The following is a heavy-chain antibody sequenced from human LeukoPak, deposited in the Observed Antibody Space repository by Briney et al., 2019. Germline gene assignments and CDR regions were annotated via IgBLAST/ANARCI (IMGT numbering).Heavy chain of an antibody. J-gene: IGHJ4*02. D-gene: IGHD1-26*01. CDR2: INENGDIA. V-gene: IGHV3-43*02. CDR3: AKARWEPNFDY. CDR1: GFTFDDYA. Sequence: GGSLRLSCAASGFTFDDYAMHWVRQGPGKSLEWVSLINENGDIAYYGDSVRGRFTVSRDNAKNSLYLQMNSLTTEDTALYYCAKARWEPNFDYWGQGTLSPSPQ.